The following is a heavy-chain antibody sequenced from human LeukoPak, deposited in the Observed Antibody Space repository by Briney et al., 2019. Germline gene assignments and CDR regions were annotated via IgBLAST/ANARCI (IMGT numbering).Heavy chain of an antibody. CDR3: ARDHALRFLEWHNSFDY. J-gene: IGHJ4*02. D-gene: IGHD3-3*01. Sequence: GGSLRLSCAASGFTFSSYAMHWVRQAPGKGLEWVAVISYDGSNKYYADSVKGRFTISRDNSKNTLYLQMSSLRAEDTAVYYCARDHALRFLEWHNSFDYWGQGTLVTVSS. CDR1: GFTFSSYA. CDR2: ISYDGSNK. V-gene: IGHV3-30-3*01.